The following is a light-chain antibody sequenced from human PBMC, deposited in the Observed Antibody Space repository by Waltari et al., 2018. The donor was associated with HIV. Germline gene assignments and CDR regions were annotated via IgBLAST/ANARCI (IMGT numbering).Light chain of an antibody. V-gene: IGLV3-21*01. Sequence: SLVLTQAPSVSVAPGKTAQITCGGNDIGSYRLPWYQHMPGQAPVLVVYYNRDRPSGIPDRFSGSNSGNTATLTITRVEVGDEGDYYCQVWDTSSSVIFGGGTKLTVI. CDR1: DIGSYR. CDR3: QVWDTSSSVI. J-gene: IGLJ2*01. CDR2: YNR.